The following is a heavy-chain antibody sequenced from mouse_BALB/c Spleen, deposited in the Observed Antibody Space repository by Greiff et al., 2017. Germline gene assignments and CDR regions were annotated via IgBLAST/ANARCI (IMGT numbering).Heavy chain of an antibody. V-gene: IGHV1-7*01. CDR2: INPSTGYT. J-gene: IGHJ2*01. CDR1: GYTFTSYW. Sequence: QVQLQQSGAELAKPGASVKMSCKASGYTFTSYWMHWVKQRPGQGLEWIGYINPSTGYTEYNQKFKDKATLTADKSSSTAYMQLSSLTSEDSAVYYCARWIGTYQLYYFDYWGQGTTLTVSS. CDR3: ARWIGTYQLYYFDY. D-gene: IGHD4-1*01.